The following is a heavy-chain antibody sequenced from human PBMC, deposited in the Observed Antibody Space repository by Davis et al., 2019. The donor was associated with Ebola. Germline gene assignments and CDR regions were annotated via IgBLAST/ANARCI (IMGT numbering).Heavy chain of an antibody. Sequence: KISCAASGFTFSSYGMHWVRQAPGQGLEWMGWINPNSGGTNYAQKLQGRVTMTTDTSTSTAYMELRSLRSDDTAVYYCARERYSGYDDFDYWGQGTLVTVSS. CDR2: INPNSGGT. CDR3: ARERYSGYDDFDY. D-gene: IGHD5-12*01. V-gene: IGHV1-18*01. CDR1: GFTFSSYG. J-gene: IGHJ4*02.